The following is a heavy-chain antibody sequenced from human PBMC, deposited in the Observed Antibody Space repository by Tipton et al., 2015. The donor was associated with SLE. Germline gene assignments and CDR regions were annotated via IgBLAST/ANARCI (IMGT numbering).Heavy chain of an antibody. CDR2: IYYSGST. Sequence: TLSLTCAVYGGSISSYYWSWIRQPPGKGLEWIGYIYYSGSTNYNPSLKSRVTISVDTSKNQFSLKLSSVTAADTAVYYCARVLPYYYGSGSSGGAFDIWGQGTMVTVSS. D-gene: IGHD3-10*01. J-gene: IGHJ3*02. V-gene: IGHV4-59*01. CDR3: ARVLPYYYGSGSSGGAFDI. CDR1: GGSISSYY.